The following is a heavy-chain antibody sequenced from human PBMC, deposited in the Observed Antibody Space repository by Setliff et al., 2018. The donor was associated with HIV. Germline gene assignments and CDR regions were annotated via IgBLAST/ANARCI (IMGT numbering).Heavy chain of an antibody. J-gene: IGHJ2*01. CDR3: AREGGQGYSGSGSFYHRNFDL. CDR1: GGSLSGYY. CDR2: INQSGNT. Sequence: LETLSLTCAVYGGSLSGYYWSWVRQSPGRGLEWIGEINQSGNTNFNPSLKSRLIISVDTSKSQFSLKLTSVTAADTALYYCAREGGQGYSGSGSFYHRNFDLWGRGTLVTVSS. V-gene: IGHV4-34*01. D-gene: IGHD3-10*01.